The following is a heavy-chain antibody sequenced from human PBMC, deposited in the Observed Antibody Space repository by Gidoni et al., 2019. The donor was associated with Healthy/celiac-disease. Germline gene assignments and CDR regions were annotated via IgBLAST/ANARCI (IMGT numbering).Heavy chain of an antibody. V-gene: IGHV1-69*01. CDR2: IIPIFGTA. J-gene: IGHJ3*02. D-gene: IGHD3-22*01. Sequence: QVQLVQSGAEVKKPGSAVKASCTASGVTVSSGASRWVRQAPGQGLEWMGGIIPIFGTANYAQKFQGRVTITADESTSTAYMELSSLRSEDTAVYYCARDLVPYDSSGYLHDAFDIWGQGTMVTVSS. CDR3: ARDLVPYDSSGYLHDAFDI. CDR1: GVTVSSGA.